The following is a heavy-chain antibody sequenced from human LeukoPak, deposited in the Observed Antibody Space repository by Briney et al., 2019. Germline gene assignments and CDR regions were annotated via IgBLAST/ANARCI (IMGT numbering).Heavy chain of an antibody. D-gene: IGHD1-26*01. Sequence: PSETLSLTCAVSGGSISSGGYYWSWIRQSPGKRLEWIGYIHYSGSTNYNPSLKSRVAISVDTSKNQFSLNLNSVTAADTAIYYCARRDPDSEGVDVWGQGTTVTVSS. CDR1: GGSISSGGYY. CDR2: IHYSGST. CDR3: ARRDPDSEGVDV. V-gene: IGHV4-61*08. J-gene: IGHJ6*02.